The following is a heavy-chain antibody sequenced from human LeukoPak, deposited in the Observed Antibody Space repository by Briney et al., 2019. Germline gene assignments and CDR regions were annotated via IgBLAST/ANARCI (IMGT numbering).Heavy chain of an antibody. CDR2: IKQDGSEK. Sequence: GGSLRLSCEASGFTFSDYWLSWVRQAPRKGLEWVANIKQDGSEKNYVDSVKGRFTISRDNAKNSLYLQMNSLRAEDTAVYYCVRGPYALYWGQGTLVSVSS. CDR3: VRGPYALY. V-gene: IGHV3-7*01. J-gene: IGHJ4*02. D-gene: IGHD2-2*01. CDR1: GFTFSDYW.